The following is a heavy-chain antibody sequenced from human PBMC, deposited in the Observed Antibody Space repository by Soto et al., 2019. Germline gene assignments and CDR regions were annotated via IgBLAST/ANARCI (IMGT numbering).Heavy chain of an antibody. V-gene: IGHV1-8*01. CDR3: ARGRSVWLLNDY. J-gene: IGHJ4*02. Sequence: ASVKVSCKASGYTFTSYDINWVRQATGQGLEWMGWMNPNSGNTGYAQKFQGRATMTRNTSISTAYMELSSLRSEDTAVYYCARGRSVWLLNDYWGQGTLVTVSS. D-gene: IGHD3-9*01. CDR1: GYTFTSYD. CDR2: MNPNSGNT.